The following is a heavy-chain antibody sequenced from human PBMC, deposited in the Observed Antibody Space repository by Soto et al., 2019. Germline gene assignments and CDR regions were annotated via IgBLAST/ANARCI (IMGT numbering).Heavy chain of an antibody. CDR1: GGSFSSFS. Sequence: QVILAQSGAEVKKPGSSVKVSCKVSGGSFSSFSINWVRQAPGQRFEWMGGIIPILGTANFTQKFQDRVTFTADESTATAYMTLSSLTSEDTAFYYFTSFDSNGYYPQNHYWGPGTQVTVSA. D-gene: IGHD3-22*01. CDR2: IIPILGTA. V-gene: IGHV1-69*01. J-gene: IGHJ4*02. CDR3: TSFDSNGYYPQNHY.